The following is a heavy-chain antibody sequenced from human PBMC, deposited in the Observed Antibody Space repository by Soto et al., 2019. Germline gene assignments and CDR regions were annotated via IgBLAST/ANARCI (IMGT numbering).Heavy chain of an antibody. J-gene: IGHJ4*02. CDR1: GGSISSHY. V-gene: IGHV4-59*11. Sequence: SETLSLTCTVSGGSISSHYWSCIRQPPGRGLEWIGHIYYGENTYYSPSLKSRATISLDTSKSQFSLELSSVTAADTAVYYCARVFGNFWSGYHVDYWGQGTLVTVSS. CDR3: ARVFGNFWSGYHVDY. CDR2: IYYGENT. D-gene: IGHD3-3*01.